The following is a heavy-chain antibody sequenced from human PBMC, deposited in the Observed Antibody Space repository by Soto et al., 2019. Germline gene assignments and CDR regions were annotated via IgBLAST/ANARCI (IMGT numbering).Heavy chain of an antibody. CDR2: ISPSGGST. D-gene: IGHD6-19*01. CDR1: GYTFTDYY. CDR3: ARDGSSDWLTWFDP. Sequence: QVQLVQSGAEVKKPGASVKVSCKASGYTFTDYYMHWVRQAPGQGLEWMGIISPSGGSTYAQKFQSRVTVTRDTSTSTVYMEMSSLTSENRAVYYCARDGSSDWLTWFDPWGQGTLVTVSS. J-gene: IGHJ5*02. V-gene: IGHV1-46*01.